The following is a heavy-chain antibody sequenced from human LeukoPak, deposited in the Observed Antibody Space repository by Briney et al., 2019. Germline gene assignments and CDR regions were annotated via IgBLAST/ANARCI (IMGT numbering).Heavy chain of an antibody. J-gene: IGHJ4*02. D-gene: IGHD2-15*01. CDR3: VKEAKYCSGGDCYYPFHY. CDR1: GFTLSDFG. V-gene: IGHV3-30*18. Sequence: GGSLRLSCAASGFTLSDFGMHWARQPPGKGLEWVTFMSYDGSNKQYVDSVKGRFTISRDDSKNTLYLQMNSLRAEDTAEYYCVKEAKYCSGGDCYYPFHYWGQGSLVTVSS. CDR2: MSYDGSNK.